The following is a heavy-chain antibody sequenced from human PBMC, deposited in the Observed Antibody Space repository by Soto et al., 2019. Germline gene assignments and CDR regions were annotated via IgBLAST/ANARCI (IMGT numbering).Heavy chain of an antibody. CDR3: ARSSPSSWYYFDY. V-gene: IGHV3-33*01. D-gene: IGHD6-6*01. Sequence: SLRLSCAASAFTFSTYGMHWVRQAPGKGLEWVAVVWYDGSKKYYGDSVKGRFTISRDNSKNTLYLQMNSLRAEDTAVYYCARSSPSSWYYFDYWGQGTLVTVSS. CDR1: AFTFSTYG. J-gene: IGHJ4*02. CDR2: VWYDGSKK.